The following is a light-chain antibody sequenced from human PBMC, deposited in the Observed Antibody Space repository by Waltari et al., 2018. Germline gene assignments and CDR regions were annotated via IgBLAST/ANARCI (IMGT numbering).Light chain of an antibody. CDR3: STWDHSLKGPV. V-gene: IGLV1-44*01. CDR2: SDF. CDR1: ISNIGSAP. J-gene: IGLJ2*01. Sequence: QSVLTQPPSVSATPGQRVTISCSGSISNIGSAPVNWYQHLPGTAPRLVMFSDFQRHSGVPERLSGSNSGTSASLAISGLQSDDEAVYFCSTWDHSLKGPVFGGGTKLTVL.